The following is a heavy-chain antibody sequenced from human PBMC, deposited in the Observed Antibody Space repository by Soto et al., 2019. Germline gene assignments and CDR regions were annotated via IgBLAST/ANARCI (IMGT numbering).Heavy chain of an antibody. Sequence: SETLSLTCTVSGGPISSYYWSWIRQPPGKGLEWIGYIYYSGSTNYNPSLKSRVTISVDTSKNQFSLKLSSVTAADTAVYYCARGGWGYCISTSCYYYYYGMDVWGQGTTVTVSS. D-gene: IGHD2-2*01. CDR1: GGPISSYY. V-gene: IGHV4-59*01. CDR3: ARGGWGYCISTSCYYYYYGMDV. J-gene: IGHJ6*02. CDR2: IYYSGST.